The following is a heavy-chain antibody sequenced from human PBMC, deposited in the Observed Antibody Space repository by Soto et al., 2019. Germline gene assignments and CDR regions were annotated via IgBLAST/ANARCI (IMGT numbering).Heavy chain of an antibody. CDR3: ARQACGDQCHCDY. CDR2: IYSGGTT. CDR1: GITVSSHY. J-gene: IGHJ4*02. V-gene: IGHV3-66*04. D-gene: IGHD2-21*01. Sequence: EVQLVESGGGLVQPGGSLRLSCAASGITVSSHYMSWFRQAPGKGLEWVSFIYSGGTTHYADSVKGRFTISTDNSKNTLYSQMNSMRAEDTAMYDCARQACGDQCHCDYWGQGTLVTVSS.